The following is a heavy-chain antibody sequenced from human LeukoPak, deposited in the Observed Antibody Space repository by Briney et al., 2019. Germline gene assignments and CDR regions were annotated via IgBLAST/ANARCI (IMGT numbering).Heavy chain of an antibody. Sequence: GASVKVSCKASGYTFTSYDINWVRQATGQGLEWMGWMNPNSGNTGYAQKFQGRVTMTRNTSISTAYMELSSLRSEDTAVYYCARGGELSITMVRGVKQRKYYFDYWGQGTLVTVSS. CDR1: GYTFTSYD. CDR2: MNPNSGNT. J-gene: IGHJ4*02. D-gene: IGHD3-10*01. V-gene: IGHV1-8*01. CDR3: ARGGELSITMVRGVKQRKYYFDY.